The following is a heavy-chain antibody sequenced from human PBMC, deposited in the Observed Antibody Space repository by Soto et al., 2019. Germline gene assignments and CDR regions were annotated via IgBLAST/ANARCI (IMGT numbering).Heavy chain of an antibody. V-gene: IGHV2-5*02. J-gene: IGHJ3*02. D-gene: IGHD3-22*01. Sequence: QITLKESGPTLVKPTQTLTLTCTFSGFSLSTSGVGVGWVRQPPGKALDWLALISWDDDKRYSPSLKSRLTISKDTSKNQVVLTMTNMDPVDTATYYCVYSSGYSWAFDIWGQGTVVIVSS. CDR3: VYSSGYSWAFDI. CDR2: ISWDDDK. CDR1: GFSLSTSGVG.